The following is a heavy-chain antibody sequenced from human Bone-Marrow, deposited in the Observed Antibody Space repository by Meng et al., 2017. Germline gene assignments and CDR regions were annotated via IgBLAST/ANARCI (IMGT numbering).Heavy chain of an antibody. J-gene: IGHJ5*02. V-gene: IGHV4-4*02. Sequence: HVHLRGSGHGLGRPSGSLSLPCAVSGGSISSRNWGSWVRQPPGKGLEWIGEIYHSGSTNYNPSLKSRVTISVDKSKNQFSLKLSSVTAADTAVYYCARGQYFSWWELLPAFWFDPWGQGTLVTVSS. CDR2: IYHSGST. CDR1: GGSISSRNW. CDR3: ARGQYFSWWELLPAFWFDP. D-gene: IGHD1-26*01.